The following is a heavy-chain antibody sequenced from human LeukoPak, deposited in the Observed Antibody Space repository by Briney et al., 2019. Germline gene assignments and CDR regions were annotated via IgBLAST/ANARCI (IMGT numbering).Heavy chain of an antibody. Sequence: SVKVSRKASRYIFTGYYIYRVRQAPGHGLEWMGWINPNSGGTDYVQKFQGRVIMTRDKSITTAYMERKSLIYDDPAQYYCARGWAIVGVVIPTFLDGGGQGTLVSVSS. CDR3: ARGWAIVGVVIPTFLDG. CDR2: INPNSGGT. D-gene: IGHD3/OR15-3a*01. V-gene: IGHV1-2*02. CDR1: RYIFTGYY. J-gene: IGHJ4*02.